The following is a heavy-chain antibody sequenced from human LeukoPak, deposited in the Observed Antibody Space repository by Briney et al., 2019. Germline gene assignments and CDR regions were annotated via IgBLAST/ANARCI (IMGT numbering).Heavy chain of an antibody. V-gene: IGHV4-4*02. Sequence: PSETLSLTCAVSGGSISSDNWWSWVRQPPGRGLEWIGEIYHSGNTNYNPSLKSRVTTSVDTSKNQFSLKLSSVTAADTAVYYCARGQRFFGYSYGFSYFDYWGQGTLVTVSS. CDR1: GGSISSDNW. CDR3: ARGQRFFGYSYGFSYFDY. J-gene: IGHJ4*02. D-gene: IGHD5-18*01. CDR2: IYHSGNT.